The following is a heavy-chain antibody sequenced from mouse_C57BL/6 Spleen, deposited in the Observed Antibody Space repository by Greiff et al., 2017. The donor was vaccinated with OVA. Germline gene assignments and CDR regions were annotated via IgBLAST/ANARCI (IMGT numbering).Heavy chain of an antibody. J-gene: IGHJ1*03. V-gene: IGHV1-50*01. CDR3: ARPSLRNFDV. CDR2: IDPSDSYT. Sequence: QVQLQQPGAELVKPGASVKLSCKASGYTFTSYWMQWVKQRPGQGLEWIGEIDPSDSYTNYNQKFKGKATLTVDTSSSTAYMQLSSLTSEDSAVYYCARPSLRNFDVWGTGTTVTVAS. D-gene: IGHD1-1*01. CDR1: GYTFTSYW.